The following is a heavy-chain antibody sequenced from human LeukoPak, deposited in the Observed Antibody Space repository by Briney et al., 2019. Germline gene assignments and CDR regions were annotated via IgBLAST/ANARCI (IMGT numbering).Heavy chain of an antibody. CDR3: ARDLSYSFNY. D-gene: IGHD4-11*01. CDR1: GFIFSTYW. J-gene: IGHJ4*02. Sequence: GGSLRLSCAASGFIFSTYWMHWVRQVPGKGLGWVSRINGDGSSTSYADSVKGRFTISRDNAKNTLYLQMNSRRAEETAVYYCARDLSYSFNYWGQGTRVTVSS. CDR2: INGDGSST. V-gene: IGHV3-74*01.